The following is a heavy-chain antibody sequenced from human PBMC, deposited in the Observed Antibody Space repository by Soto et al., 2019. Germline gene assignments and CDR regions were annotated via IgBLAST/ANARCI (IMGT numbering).Heavy chain of an antibody. CDR1: GFTFDDFA. D-gene: IGHD4-17*01. CDR3: AKGATVTTHYQYDGMDV. CDR2: VNWGGDTT. J-gene: IGHJ6*02. Sequence: EVHLEESGGAVVQPGGSLRLSCAASGFTFDDFAMCWVRQVPGKGLEWISLVNWGGDTTFYAESVKGRFIISRDNTKNSVYLQMTSLRSEDSAIYYCAKGATVTTHYQYDGMDVWGQGTTVTVSS. V-gene: IGHV3-43D*04.